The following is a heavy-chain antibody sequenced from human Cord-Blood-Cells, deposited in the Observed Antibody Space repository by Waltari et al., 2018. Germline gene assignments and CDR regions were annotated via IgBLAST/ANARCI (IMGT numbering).Heavy chain of an antibody. CDR3: ARDVWRYDY. CDR2: IKQDGSEK. Sequence: EVQLVESGGGLVQPGGSLRLSCAASGFTFLIYWVSGVRQAPGKGLEWVANIKQDGSEKYYVDSVKGRFTIARDNAKNSLYLQMNSLRAEDTAVYYCARDVWRYDYWGQGTLVTVSS. D-gene: IGHD2-8*01. J-gene: IGHJ4*02. CDR1: GFTFLIYW. V-gene: IGHV3-7*01.